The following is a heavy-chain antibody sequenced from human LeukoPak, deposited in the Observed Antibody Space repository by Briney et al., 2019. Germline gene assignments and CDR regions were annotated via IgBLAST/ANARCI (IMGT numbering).Heavy chain of an antibody. CDR2: TGSTGVST. V-gene: IGHV3-23*01. Sequence: GGSLRLSCAASGFIFSDYAMNWVRQAPGKGLEWVSGTGSTGVSTFYADSVKGRFTVSRDNSKNTLSLQMNSLRAEDTAVYYCAKDPGVVPAHYFDYWGQGTLVTVSS. D-gene: IGHD2-2*01. CDR3: AKDPGVVPAHYFDY. J-gene: IGHJ4*02. CDR1: GFIFSDYA.